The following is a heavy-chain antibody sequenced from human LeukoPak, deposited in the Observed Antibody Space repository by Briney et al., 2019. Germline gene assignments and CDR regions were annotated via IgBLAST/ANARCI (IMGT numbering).Heavy chain of an antibody. CDR2: ISGSGGST. CDR3: AKLFSVVVVITTLIPDY. J-gene: IGHJ4*02. D-gene: IGHD3-22*01. Sequence: GGSLRLSCAASGFTFSSYAMSWVRQAPGKGLEWVSAISGSGGSTYYADSVKGRFTISRDNSKNTLYLQMSSLRAEDTAVYYCAKLFSVVVVITTLIPDYWGQGTLVTVSS. V-gene: IGHV3-23*01. CDR1: GFTFSSYA.